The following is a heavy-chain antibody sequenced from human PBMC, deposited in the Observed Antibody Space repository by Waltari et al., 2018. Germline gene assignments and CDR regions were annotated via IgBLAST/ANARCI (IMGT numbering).Heavy chain of an antibody. D-gene: IGHD6-6*01. J-gene: IGHJ4*02. CDR1: GYTFTGYY. CDR2: INPNSGGT. V-gene: IGHV1-2*06. Sequence: QEQLVQSGAEVKKPGASVTVSCKASGYTFTGYYMLWVRQAPGQGLEWMGRINPNSGGTNYAQKFQGRVTMTRDTSISTAYMELSRLRSDDTAVYYCARIEYSSSSAIDYWGQGTLVTVSS. CDR3: ARIEYSSSSAIDY.